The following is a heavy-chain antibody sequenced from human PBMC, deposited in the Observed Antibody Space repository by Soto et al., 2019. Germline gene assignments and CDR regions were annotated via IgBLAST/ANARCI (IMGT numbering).Heavy chain of an antibody. D-gene: IGHD2-21*02. V-gene: IGHV4-31*03. Sequence: SQTLPLTCIFCCGPISSGGYYLSWIRHHPRKCLEWIGNIDYSGRTYYNPSLKSRVSLSVDTSKNQFSLTLRSVTAADSAMYYCASVIGGDSEYYFDFWGKGALVTIAS. CDR2: IDYSGRT. CDR3: ASVIGGDSEYYFDF. CDR1: CGPISSGGYY. J-gene: IGHJ4*02.